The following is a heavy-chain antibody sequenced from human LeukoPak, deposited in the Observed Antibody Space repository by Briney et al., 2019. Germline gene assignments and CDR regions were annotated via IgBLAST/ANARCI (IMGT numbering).Heavy chain of an antibody. J-gene: IGHJ3*01. V-gene: IGHV1-46*01. D-gene: IGHD5-24*01. Sequence: ASVKVSCKASGCTFTSYYMHWVRQAPGQGLEWMGIINPSGGSTSYAQKFQGRVTMTRDTSTSTVYMELSSLRSEDTAIYYCARIRDGYNDAYDLWGQGTVVTVPS. CDR3: ARIRDGYNDAYDL. CDR2: INPSGGST. CDR1: GCTFTSYY.